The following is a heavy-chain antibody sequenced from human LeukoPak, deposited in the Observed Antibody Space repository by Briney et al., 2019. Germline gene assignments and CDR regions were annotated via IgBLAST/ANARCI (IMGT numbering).Heavy chain of an antibody. CDR3: ARRVVRGSSYYDSSGKGDYFDY. CDR2: IYYSGST. J-gene: IGHJ4*02. Sequence: PSETLSLTCTVSGGSISSSSYYWGWIRQPPGKGLEWIGSIYYSGSTYYNPSLKSRVTISVDTSKNQFSLKLSSVTAADTAVYYCARRVVRGSSYYDSSGKGDYFDYWGQGTLVTVSS. D-gene: IGHD3-22*01. CDR1: GGSISSSSYY. V-gene: IGHV4-39*01.